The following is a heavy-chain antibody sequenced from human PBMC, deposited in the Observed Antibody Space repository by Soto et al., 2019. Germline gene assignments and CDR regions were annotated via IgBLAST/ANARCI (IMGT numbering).Heavy chain of an antibody. J-gene: IGHJ4*02. CDR2: INHSGST. Sequence: QVQLQQWGAGLLKPSETLSLTCAVYGGSFSGYYWSWIRQPPGKGLEWIGEINHSGSTNYNPSLKSRVTISVDTSKNQFSLKLSSVTAADTAVYYCARRSISGYVQFFDYWGQGTLVTVSS. CDR3: ARRSISGYVQFFDY. V-gene: IGHV4-34*01. D-gene: IGHD5-12*01. CDR1: GGSFSGYY.